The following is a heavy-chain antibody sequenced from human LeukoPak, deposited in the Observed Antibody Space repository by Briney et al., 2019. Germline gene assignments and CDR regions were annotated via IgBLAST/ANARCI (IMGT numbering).Heavy chain of an antibody. J-gene: IGHJ6*02. CDR3: ARQWPTYYYGMDV. CDR1: GGSISSYY. V-gene: IGHV4-59*01. D-gene: IGHD6-19*01. Sequence: SSQTLSLTCTLSGGSISSYYWSWIRQPPAKELDWIGYIYYSGSTNYNPSLKSRVTISVDTSKNQFSLKLSSVTAADTAVYYCARQWPTYYYGMDVWGQGTTVSVSS. CDR2: IYYSGST.